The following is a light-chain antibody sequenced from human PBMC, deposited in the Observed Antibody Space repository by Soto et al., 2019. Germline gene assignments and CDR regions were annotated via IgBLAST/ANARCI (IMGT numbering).Light chain of an antibody. J-gene: IGKJ1*01. V-gene: IGKV1-6*01. Sequence: AIQMTQSPSSLSASVGDRVTITCRASQAIRNELGWYQQKPGEAPKLLIYGASTLQSGATSRFIGRGSGIDFTLTISSLQPEDCATYFCLQDFNNPRTFGQGTKVEI. CDR2: GAS. CDR3: LQDFNNPRT. CDR1: QAIRNE.